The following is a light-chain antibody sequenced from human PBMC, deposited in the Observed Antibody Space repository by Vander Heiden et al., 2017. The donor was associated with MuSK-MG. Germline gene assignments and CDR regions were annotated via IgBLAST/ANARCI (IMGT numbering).Light chain of an antibody. CDR3: RQDNNWPRT. V-gene: IGKV3-15*01. CDR2: GAS. J-gene: IGKJ2*01. Sequence: EIVTTQSPATLSVSPGERATLSCRASQSVSSNLAWSQQKPGLAPRLLICGASTRATAIPATFTSSGSRTEFALTVSSLQSEDFAVCYCRQDNNWPRTFGQGTKLEIK. CDR1: QSVSSN.